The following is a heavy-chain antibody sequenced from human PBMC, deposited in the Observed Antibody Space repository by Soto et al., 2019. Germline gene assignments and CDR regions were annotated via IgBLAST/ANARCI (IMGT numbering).Heavy chain of an antibody. D-gene: IGHD3-22*01. CDR3: ARGHYYDSSGYHPFDY. J-gene: IGHJ4*02. Sequence: GGSLRLSCAASGFTFSSYGMHWVRQAPGKGLEWVAVIWYDGNNKYYADSVKGRFTISRDNSKNTLYLQMNSLRAEDTAVYYCARGHYYDSSGYHPFDYWGQGTLVTVSS. CDR1: GFTFSSYG. CDR2: IWYDGNNK. V-gene: IGHV3-33*01.